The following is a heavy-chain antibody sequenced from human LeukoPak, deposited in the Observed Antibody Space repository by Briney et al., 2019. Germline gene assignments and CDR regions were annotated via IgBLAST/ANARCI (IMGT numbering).Heavy chain of an antibody. CDR3: ARHYYDGSAYYFDC. CDR2: IKQDGSAK. Sequence: PGGSLRLSCVVSGFTSSGYWMAWVRQAPGKGLEWVASIKQDGSAKTYVDSVKGRFTISRDNAKNSLFLQMNSLRAEDMAVYYCARHYYDGSAYYFDCWGQGTLVTVSS. CDR1: GFTSSGYW. V-gene: IGHV3-7*01. D-gene: IGHD3-22*01. J-gene: IGHJ4*02.